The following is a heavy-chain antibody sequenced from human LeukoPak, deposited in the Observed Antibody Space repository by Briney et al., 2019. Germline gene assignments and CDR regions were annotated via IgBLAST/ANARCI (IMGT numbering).Heavy chain of an antibody. D-gene: IGHD3-22*01. CDR1: GFTFNTYA. CDR2: ISGSSGNT. V-gene: IGHV3-23*01. Sequence: GGSLRLSCAASGFTFNTYAMSWVRQAPGKGLEWVSAISGSSGNTYYADSVKGRFTISRDNSKNTLYLQMNSLRAEDTAVYYCARLSEANWFDPWGQGTLVTVSS. CDR3: ARLSEANWFDP. J-gene: IGHJ5*02.